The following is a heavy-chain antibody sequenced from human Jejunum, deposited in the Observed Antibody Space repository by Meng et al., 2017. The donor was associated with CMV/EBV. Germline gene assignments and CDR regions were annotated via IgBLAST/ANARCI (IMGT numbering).Heavy chain of an antibody. V-gene: IGHV3-13*01. J-gene: IGHJ2*01. Sequence: GPLVGSGGGLVQPGGSLRLSCAASGFTFSNNEMHWVRQGIGKGLEWVSAIGSAGDTYYSDFVKGRFTISREDADNSFSLQMNSLTAGDTAVYYCARSRVGWHLDLWGRGTLVTVSS. CDR3: ARSRVGWHLDL. D-gene: IGHD3-10*01. CDR1: GFTFSNNE. CDR2: IGSAGDT.